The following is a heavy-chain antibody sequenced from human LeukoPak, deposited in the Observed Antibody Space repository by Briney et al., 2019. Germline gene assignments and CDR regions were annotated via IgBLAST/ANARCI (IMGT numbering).Heavy chain of an antibody. J-gene: IGHJ4*02. D-gene: IGHD6-19*01. V-gene: IGHV4-38-2*01. CDR2: IYHTGST. CDR3: ARGLEGYSAGWSRFFEY. Sequence: SETLTLTCGVSGYSISRGYYWGWIRQPPGNGLEWIGNIYHTGSTYYNPSLRSRVTISVDTSKNQFFLKLTSVTAADAAVYYCARGLEGYSAGWSRFFEYWGQGTLATVSS. CDR1: GYSISRGYY.